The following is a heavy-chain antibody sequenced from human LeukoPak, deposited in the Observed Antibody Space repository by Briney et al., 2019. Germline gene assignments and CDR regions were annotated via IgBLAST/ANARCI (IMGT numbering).Heavy chain of an antibody. V-gene: IGHV3-21*01. D-gene: IGHD2-15*01. J-gene: IGHJ6*03. CDR2: ISSSSCFI. CDR3: AREGCSGGSCYSYYYYYYMDV. CDR1: GFTFSSYS. Sequence: PGGSLRLSCAASGFTFSSYSMNWVRQAPGKGLEWVSSISSSSCFIYYADSVKGRFTISRDNAKNSLYLQMNSLRAEDTAVYYCAREGCSGGSCYSYYYYYYMDVWGKGTTVTVSS.